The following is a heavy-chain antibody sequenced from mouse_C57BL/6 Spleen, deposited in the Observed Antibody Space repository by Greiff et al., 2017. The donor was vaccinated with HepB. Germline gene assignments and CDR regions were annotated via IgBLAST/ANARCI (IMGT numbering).Heavy chain of an antibody. J-gene: IGHJ2*01. V-gene: IGHV1-4*01. D-gene: IGHD2-3*01. CDR3: AREDGYYPLDY. Sequence: VQLQESGAELARPGASVKMSCKASGYTFTSYTMHWVKQRPGQGLEWIGYINPSSGYTKYNQKFKDKATLTADKSSSTAYMQLSSLTSEDSAVYYCAREDGYYPLDYWGQGTTLTVSS. CDR1: GYTFTSYT. CDR2: INPSSGYT.